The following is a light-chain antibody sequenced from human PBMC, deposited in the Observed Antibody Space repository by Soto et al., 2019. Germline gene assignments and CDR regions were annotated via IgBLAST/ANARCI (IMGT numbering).Light chain of an antibody. J-gene: IGLJ1*01. Sequence: QSVLTQPPSVPGAPGQTVTISCTGSGSNIGAGYGVQWYQQLPGTAPRLLIYGSDDRPSGVPDRFSASVSGNSASLAITGLQTEDEAVDYCQSYDSNLSEVFGPGTKSPS. V-gene: IGLV1-40*01. CDR2: GSD. CDR1: GSNIGAGYG. CDR3: QSYDSNLSEV.